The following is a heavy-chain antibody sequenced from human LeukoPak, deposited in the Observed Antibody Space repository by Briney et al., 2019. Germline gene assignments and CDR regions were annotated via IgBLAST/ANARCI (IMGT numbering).Heavy chain of an antibody. V-gene: IGHV1-2*02. CDR3: TRGGDDSGLYFAY. CDR1: VYRFTVFY. CDR2: ITTNSSAS. D-gene: IGHD3-22*01. Sequence: ASVTVSLMCSVYRFTVFYFYWVWLAPGQGLGWKIRITTNSSASNYAKTSKGRITTTKDKSSTTAYMEVTTPRSDDTAVYYSTRGGDDSGLYFAYWGQGTLVTVSS. J-gene: IGHJ4*02.